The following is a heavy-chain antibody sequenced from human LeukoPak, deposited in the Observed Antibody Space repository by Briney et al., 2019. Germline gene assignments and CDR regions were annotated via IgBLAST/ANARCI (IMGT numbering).Heavy chain of an antibody. D-gene: IGHD3-3*01. V-gene: IGHV3-30*18. CDR3: AKSTLDDFWSGALDY. Sequence: PGGSLRLSCAASGFTFSSYGMHWVRQAPGKGLEWVAVISYDGSNKYYADSVKGRFTISRDNSKNTLYLQMNSLRAEDTAVYYGAKSTLDDFWSGALDYWGQGTLVTASS. CDR2: ISYDGSNK. J-gene: IGHJ4*02. CDR1: GFTFSSYG.